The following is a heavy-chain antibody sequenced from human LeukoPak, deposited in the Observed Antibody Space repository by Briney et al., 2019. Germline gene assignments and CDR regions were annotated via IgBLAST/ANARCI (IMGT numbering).Heavy chain of an antibody. J-gene: IGHJ3*01. CDR2: IYNIETT. CDR3: ARRRSHPDSAFDF. Sequence: PETLSLTCTVSVDSVSNSWFYWAWIRQPPGKGLEWLGYIYNIETTYYNSSLESRVTISVDSSKNQFSLKLSSVTAADTAVYYCARRRSHPDSAFDFWGRGTVVIVSS. D-gene: IGHD1-14*01. CDR1: VDSVSNSWFY. V-gene: IGHV4-39*01.